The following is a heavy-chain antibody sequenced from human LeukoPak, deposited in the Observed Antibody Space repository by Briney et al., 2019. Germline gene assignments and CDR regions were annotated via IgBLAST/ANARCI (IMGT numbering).Heavy chain of an antibody. CDR1: GFTFSSYS. J-gene: IGHJ2*01. D-gene: IGHD5-18*01. CDR2: ISSSSSTI. Sequence: PGGSLRLSCAASGFTFSSYSMNWVRQAPGKGLEWVSYISSSSSTIYYADSVKGRFTISRDNAKNSLYLQMNSLRAEDTAVYYCARFPPPRIQLWSLQTNWYFELWGRGTLVTVSS. V-gene: IGHV3-48*04. CDR3: ARFPPPRIQLWSLQTNWYFEL.